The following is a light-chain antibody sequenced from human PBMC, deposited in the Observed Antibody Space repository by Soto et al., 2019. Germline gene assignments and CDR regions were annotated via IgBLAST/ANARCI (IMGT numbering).Light chain of an antibody. J-gene: IGKJ1*01. CDR3: QQYDTYST. CDR1: QSISNR. CDR2: DAS. Sequence: DIQITQSPATLSSSLVYRVTTTCRASQSISNRLAWYHQKPGKTPNLLIYDASNLGSGVPSRFSGSGSGTEFTLTISSLQPDDFATYYCQQYDTYSTFGQGTKVDIK. V-gene: IGKV1-5*01.